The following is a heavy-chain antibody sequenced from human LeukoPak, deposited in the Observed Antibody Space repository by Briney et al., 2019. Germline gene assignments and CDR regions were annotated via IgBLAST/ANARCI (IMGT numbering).Heavy chain of an antibody. CDR3: AKRFEAYDAERITIFGVVRSEAFDI. J-gene: IGHJ3*02. CDR1: GYTFTSYY. D-gene: IGHD3-3*01. V-gene: IGHV1-46*01. Sequence: ASVKVSCKASGYTFTSYYMHWVRQAPGQGLEWMGIINPSGGSTSYAQKFQGRVTMTRDTSTSTVYMELSSLRSEDTAVYYCAKRFEAYDAERITIFGVVRSEAFDIWGQGTVVTVSS. CDR2: INPSGGST.